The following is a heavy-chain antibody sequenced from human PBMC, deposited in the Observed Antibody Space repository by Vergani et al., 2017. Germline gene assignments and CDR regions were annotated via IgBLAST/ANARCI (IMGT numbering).Heavy chain of an antibody. CDR3: AREGHRQQLVRSGWFDP. CDR1: GFTFSSYA. J-gene: IGHJ5*02. D-gene: IGHD6-13*01. CDR2: ISYDGSNK. V-gene: IGHV3-30-3*01. Sequence: VQLVESGGGLVQPGGSLRLSCAASGFTFSSYAMHWVRQAPGKGLEWVAVISYDGSNKYYADSVKGRFTISRDNSKNTLYLQMNSLRAEDTAVYYCAREGHRQQLVRSGWFDPWGQGTLVTVSS.